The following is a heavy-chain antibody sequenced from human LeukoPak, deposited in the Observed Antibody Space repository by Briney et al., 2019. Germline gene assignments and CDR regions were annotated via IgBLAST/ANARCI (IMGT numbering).Heavy chain of an antibody. CDR1: GFTFNSHA. Sequence: GGSLRLSCAASGFTFNSHAMSWVRQAPGKGLERVSSISGSGTSTYSADSVKGRFTISRDNSKNTVYLQMNSLRAEDTAIYYCAKKKIGSYYIDNWGQGTLATVSS. CDR3: AKKKIGSYYIDN. D-gene: IGHD1-26*01. J-gene: IGHJ4*02. CDR2: ISGSGTST. V-gene: IGHV3-23*01.